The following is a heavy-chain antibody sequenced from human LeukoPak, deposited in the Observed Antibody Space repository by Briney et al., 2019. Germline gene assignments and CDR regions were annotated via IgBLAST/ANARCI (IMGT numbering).Heavy chain of an antibody. Sequence: GGSLRLYCAASGFTLSSYAMIWVRQAAGKGPQWVSYISNIGTIYYEDSVKGRFTISRDNSKHTLYLKMNSVRAEDTAVYYCAKDHDYVWGSPYGMDVWGQGTTVTVSS. CDR1: GFTLSSYA. CDR3: AKDHDYVWGSPYGMDV. CDR2: ISNIGTI. J-gene: IGHJ6*02. D-gene: IGHD3-16*01. V-gene: IGHV3-48*03.